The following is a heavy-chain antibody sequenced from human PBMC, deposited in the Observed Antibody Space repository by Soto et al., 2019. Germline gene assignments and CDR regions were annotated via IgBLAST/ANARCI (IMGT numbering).Heavy chain of an antibody. J-gene: IGHJ5*02. CDR1: GFTFSSYS. CDR2: ISSSSSYI. V-gene: IGHV3-21*01. CDR3: ATYSGSYWFDP. Sequence: KAGGSLRLSCAASGFTFSSYSMNWVRQAPGKGLEWVSSISSSSSYIYYADSVKGRFTISRDNAKNSLYLQMNSLRAEDTAVYYCATYSGSYWFDPWGQGTLVTVSS. D-gene: IGHD1-26*01.